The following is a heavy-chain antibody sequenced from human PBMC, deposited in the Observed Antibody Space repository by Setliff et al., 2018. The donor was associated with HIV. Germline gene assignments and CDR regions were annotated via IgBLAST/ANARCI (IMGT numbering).Heavy chain of an antibody. CDR2: IDWADDK. V-gene: IGHV2-70*11. Sequence: TLVNPTQTLTLTCSFSGFSLSTSGMSVSWIRQPPGKALEWLARIDWADDKYYNTSLQTRLTISKDTSKNQVVLTMTNLDPVDTATYYCARLIGRTAFDFWGQGTMVTVSS. CDR1: GFSLSTSGMS. CDR3: ARLIGRTAFDF. J-gene: IGHJ3*01.